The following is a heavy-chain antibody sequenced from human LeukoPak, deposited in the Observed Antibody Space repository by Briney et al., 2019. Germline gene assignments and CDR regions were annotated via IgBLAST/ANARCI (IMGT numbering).Heavy chain of an antibody. V-gene: IGHV1-18*04. CDR2: ISAYNGNT. CDR1: GYTFTSYG. CDR3: ARASILWFGELYRLDY. Sequence: ASVKVSCKASGYTFTSYGISWVRQAPGQGLEWMGWISAYNGNTNYAQELQGRVTMTTDTSTSTAYMELRSLRPDDTAVYYCARASILWFGELYRLDYWGQGTLVTVSS. J-gene: IGHJ4*02. D-gene: IGHD3-10*01.